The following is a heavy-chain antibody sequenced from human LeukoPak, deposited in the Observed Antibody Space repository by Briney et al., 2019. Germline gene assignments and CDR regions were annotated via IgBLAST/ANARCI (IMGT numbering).Heavy chain of an antibody. D-gene: IGHD6-19*01. CDR1: GYTFTGYY. CDR3: ARDRAGGIAVAGDY. CDR2: INPNSGGT. J-gene: IGHJ4*02. V-gene: IGHV1-2*02. Sequence: ASVKVSCKASGYTFTGYYMHWVRQAPGQGLEWMGWINPNSGGTNYAQKFQDRVTMTRDTSINTVYMELSGLRSDDTAVYYCARDRAGGIAVAGDYWGQGTLVTVSS.